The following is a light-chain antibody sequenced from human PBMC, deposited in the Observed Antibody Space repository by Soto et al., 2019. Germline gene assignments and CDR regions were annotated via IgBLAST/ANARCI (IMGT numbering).Light chain of an antibody. J-gene: IGKJ1*01. Sequence: DIVMTQSPLSLPVTPGEPASISCRSSQSLLHSNGYNYLDWYLQKPGQSPQLLIYLGSNRVSGVPDRFSGSGSGTDFTLKISRVEAEDVGVYYCMQAIQTPAFGPGTKV. CDR3: MQAIQTPA. V-gene: IGKV2-28*01. CDR2: LGS. CDR1: QSLLHSNGYNY.